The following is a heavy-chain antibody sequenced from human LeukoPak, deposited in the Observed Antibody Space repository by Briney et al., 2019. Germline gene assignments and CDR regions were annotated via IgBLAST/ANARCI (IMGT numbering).Heavy chain of an antibody. J-gene: IGHJ4*02. CDR1: GGSFSGYY. CDR3: ARGALIGRWYSPLDY. D-gene: IGHD2-15*01. V-gene: IGHV4-34*01. Sequence: SETLSLTCAVYGGSFSGYYWSWIRQPPGKGLEWIGEINHSGSTNYNPSLKSRVTISVDTSKNQFSLKLSSVTAADTAVYYCARGALIGRWYSPLDYWGQGTLVTVSS. CDR2: INHSGST.